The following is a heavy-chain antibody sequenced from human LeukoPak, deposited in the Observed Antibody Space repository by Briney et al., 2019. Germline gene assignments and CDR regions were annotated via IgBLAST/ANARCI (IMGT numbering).Heavy chain of an antibody. CDR3: VKDIQLST. CDR1: GFTFSNYN. D-gene: IGHD5-24*01. V-gene: IGHV3-48*01. Sequence: PGGSLRLSCAASGFTFSNYNMHWVRQAPGRGLEWVSYISSVSTTTYYADSVKGRFTISRDNFNHTLSLQMNSLRVEDTAIYYCVKDIQLSTWGLGTMVTVSS. J-gene: IGHJ3*01. CDR2: ISSVSTTT.